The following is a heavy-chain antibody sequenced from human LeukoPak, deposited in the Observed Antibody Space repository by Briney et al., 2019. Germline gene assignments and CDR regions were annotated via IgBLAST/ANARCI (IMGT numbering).Heavy chain of an antibody. CDR1: GFTFDDYA. D-gene: IGHD2-2*01. V-gene: IGHV3-43*02. J-gene: IGHJ4*02. Sequence: GGSLRLSCAASGFTFDDYAMHWVRQPPGKSLEWVSLISGDGGSTYYADSVKGRLTVSRDNSKNSLYLQMNSLRTEDTALYYCAKDISRNFVVVPAADYWGQGTLVTVSS. CDR2: ISGDGGST. CDR3: AKDISRNFVVVPAADY.